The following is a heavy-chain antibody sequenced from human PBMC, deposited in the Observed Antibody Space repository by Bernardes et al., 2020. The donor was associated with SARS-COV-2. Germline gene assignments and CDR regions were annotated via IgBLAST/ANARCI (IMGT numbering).Heavy chain of an antibody. CDR2: IKTKTDGVTI. V-gene: IGHV3-15*01. D-gene: IGHD3-3*01. J-gene: IGHJ4*02. CDR1: GFTFNNVC. Sequence: GGSLRLSCVASGFTFNNVCMSWVRQAPGKGLEWVGRIKTKTDGVTIDYAAPVKGRFTISRDDSKNTFSLQMNSLKSEDTAMYYCTTSLRFWGQGTLVTVSS. CDR3: TTSLRF.